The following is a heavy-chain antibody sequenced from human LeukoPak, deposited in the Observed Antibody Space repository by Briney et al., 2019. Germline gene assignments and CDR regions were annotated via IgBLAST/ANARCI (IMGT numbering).Heavy chain of an antibody. V-gene: IGHV4-59*01. D-gene: IGHD6-19*01. CDR2: IYYSGST. CDR1: GGSISSYY. Sequence: PSETLSLTCTVSGGSISSYYWSWIRQPPGKGLEWIGYIYYSGSTNYNPSHKSRVTISVDTSKNQFSLKLSSVTAADTAVYYCAREGSGWFRAFDIWGQGTMVTVSS. CDR3: AREGSGWFRAFDI. J-gene: IGHJ3*02.